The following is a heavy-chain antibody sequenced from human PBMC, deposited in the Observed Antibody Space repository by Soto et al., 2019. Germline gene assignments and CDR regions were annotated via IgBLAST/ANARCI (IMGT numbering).Heavy chain of an antibody. Sequence: EVQLVESGGGLVHPGRSLRLSCAASGFTFDDYAMHWVRQAPGKGLEWVSSISWNSGDIGYADSVKGRFTISRDNAKNSLYLQMYSLRAEDTTLYYCAKGNFAYYYYYMDVWGKGTTVTVSS. J-gene: IGHJ6*03. CDR2: ISWNSGDI. CDR1: GFTFDDYA. CDR3: AKGNFAYYYYYMDV. V-gene: IGHV3-9*01.